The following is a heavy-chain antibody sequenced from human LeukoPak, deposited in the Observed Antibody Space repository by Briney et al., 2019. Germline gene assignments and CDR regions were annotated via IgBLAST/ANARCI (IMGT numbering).Heavy chain of an antibody. CDR1: GGSISSYY. J-gene: IGHJ4*02. CDR3: ARLYSGGWDFDY. Sequence: SETLSLTCTVSGGSISSYYWSWIRQPPGKGLEWIGYIYYSGSTNYNPSLKSRVTISVDTSKNQFSLKLSSVTAADTAVYYCARLYSGGWDFDYWGQGTLVTVSS. V-gene: IGHV4-59*01. D-gene: IGHD6-19*01. CDR2: IYYSGST.